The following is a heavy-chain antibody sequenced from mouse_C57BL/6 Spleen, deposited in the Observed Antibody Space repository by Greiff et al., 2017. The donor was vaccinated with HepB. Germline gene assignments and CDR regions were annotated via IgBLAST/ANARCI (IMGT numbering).Heavy chain of an antibody. D-gene: IGHD4-1*01. V-gene: IGHV6-3*01. CDR3: TASGTWGVWFAY. CDR1: GFTFSNYW. Sequence: DVMLVESGGGLVQPGGSMKLSCVASGFTFSNYWMNWVRQSPEKGLEWVAQIRLKSDNYATHYAESVKGRFTISRDDSKSSVYLQMNNLRAEDTGIYYCTASGTWGVWFAYWGQGTLVTVSA. J-gene: IGHJ3*01. CDR2: IRLKSDNYAT.